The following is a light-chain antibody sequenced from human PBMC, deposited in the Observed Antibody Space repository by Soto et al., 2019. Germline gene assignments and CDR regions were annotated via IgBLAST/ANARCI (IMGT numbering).Light chain of an antibody. V-gene: IGLV1-44*01. J-gene: IGLJ1*01. CDR1: SSNIGSNT. CDR2: FNI. Sequence: QSVLSQPPSASGTPGQRVTISCSGSSSNIGSNTVSWYQQFPGTAPKLLIYFNIQRPSGVPDRFSGSKSGTSASLAISGLQSEDEADYYCAAWEDSLNGYVFGTGTKVTVL. CDR3: AAWEDSLNGYV.